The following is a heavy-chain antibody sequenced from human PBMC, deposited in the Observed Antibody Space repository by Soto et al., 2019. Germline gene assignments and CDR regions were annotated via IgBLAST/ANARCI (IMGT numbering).Heavy chain of an antibody. Sequence: GGSLRLSCAVSGFTVSSNYMNWVRQAPGKGLEWVSVIYSGGNTYYTDSVKGRFTISRDDSKNTLYLQMNSLRVEDTAVYYCARLNHARFDHWGQGTLVTVSS. V-gene: IGHV3-66*04. CDR2: IYSGGNT. CDR1: GFTVSSNY. CDR3: ARLNHARFDH. J-gene: IGHJ4*02.